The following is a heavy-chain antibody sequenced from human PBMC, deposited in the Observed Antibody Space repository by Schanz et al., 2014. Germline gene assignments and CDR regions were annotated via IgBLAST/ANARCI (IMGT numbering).Heavy chain of an antibody. V-gene: IGHV3-11*05. J-gene: IGHJ4*02. CDR1: GFTFRDYY. D-gene: IGHD6-19*01. CDR2: ISSGSSYA. Sequence: QVQLVESGGGLVKPGGSLRLSCAASGFTFRDYYMSWIRQAPGKGLEWVSDISSGSSYANYADSVKGRFTISRDNAKNSLFLQMNRLRAEDTAIYYCAKLSSSGRLAGYFDYWGQGALVTVSS. CDR3: AKLSSSGRLAGYFDY.